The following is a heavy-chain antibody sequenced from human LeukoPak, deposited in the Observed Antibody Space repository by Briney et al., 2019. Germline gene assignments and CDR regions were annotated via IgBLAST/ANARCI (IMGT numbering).Heavy chain of an antibody. Sequence: SETLSLTCTVSGGSISSSSYYWGWIRQPPGKGLEWIGSIYYSGSTYYNPSLKSRVTISVDTSKNQFSLQLNSVTPEDTAVYYCARAHQYQSHEFDYWGQGTLVTVSS. D-gene: IGHD2-2*01. V-gene: IGHV4-39*01. CDR1: GGSISSSSYY. J-gene: IGHJ4*02. CDR2: IYYSGST. CDR3: ARAHQYQSHEFDY.